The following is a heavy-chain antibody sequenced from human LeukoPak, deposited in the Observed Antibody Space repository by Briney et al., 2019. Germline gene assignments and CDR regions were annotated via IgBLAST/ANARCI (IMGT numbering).Heavy chain of an antibody. CDR3: ARASPPLDY. CDR2: ISYDGSNK. Sequence: GRSLRLSCAASGFTFSSYAMHWLRQAPGKGLEWVAVISYDGSNKYYADSVKGRFTISRDNSKNTLYLQMNTLRAEDTAVYYCARASPPLDYWGQGTLVTVSS. J-gene: IGHJ4*02. V-gene: IGHV3-30-3*01. CDR1: GFTFSSYA.